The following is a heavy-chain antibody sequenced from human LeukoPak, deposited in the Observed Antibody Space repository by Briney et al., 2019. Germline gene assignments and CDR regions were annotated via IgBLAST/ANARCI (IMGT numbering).Heavy chain of an antibody. J-gene: IGHJ4*02. CDR1: GFTFSSYE. V-gene: IGHV3-48*03. D-gene: IGHD6-13*01. Sequence: GGSLRLSCAASGFTFSSYEMNWVRQAPGKGLEWVSYISSSGSTIYYADSVKGRFTISRDNAKNSLYLQMNSLRAEDTAVYYCARGIDGSSWYLTFDYWGQGTLVTVSS. CDR3: ARGIDGSSWYLTFDY. CDR2: ISSSGSTI.